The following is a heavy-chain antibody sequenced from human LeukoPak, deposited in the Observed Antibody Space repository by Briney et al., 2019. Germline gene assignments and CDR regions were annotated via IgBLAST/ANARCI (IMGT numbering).Heavy chain of an antibody. Sequence: ASVKVSCKASGYTFTSYAMHWVRQAPGQRLEWMGWINAGNGNTKYSQKFQGRVTITRDTSASTAYMELSSLRSEDTALYYCARSSTRPIVGATRGAFDIWGQGTMVTVSS. CDR1: GYTFTSYA. CDR3: ARSSTRPIVGATRGAFDI. CDR2: INAGNGNT. J-gene: IGHJ3*02. V-gene: IGHV1-3*01. D-gene: IGHD1-26*01.